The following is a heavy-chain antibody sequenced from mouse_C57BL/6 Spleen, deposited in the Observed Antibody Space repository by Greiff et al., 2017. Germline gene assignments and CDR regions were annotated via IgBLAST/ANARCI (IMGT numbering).Heavy chain of an antibody. CDR3: ASDYGSSYWFAF. Sequence: VQVVESGAELARPGASVKLSCKASGYTFTSYGISWVKQRTGQGLEWIGGIYPGSGNTYYNEKFKGKATLTADKSSSTAYMELPSLTSEDSSVYFCASDYGSSYWFAFWGPGTLVTVSA. CDR2: IYPGSGNT. D-gene: IGHD1-1*01. V-gene: IGHV1-81*01. CDR1: GYTFTSYG. J-gene: IGHJ3*01.